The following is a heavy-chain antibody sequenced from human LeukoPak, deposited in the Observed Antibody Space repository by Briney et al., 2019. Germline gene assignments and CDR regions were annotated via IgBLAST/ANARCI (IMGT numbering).Heavy chain of an antibody. Sequence: SETLSLTCTVSGGSISSGNYWGWIRLPPGKGLQWIGSIYHSGSTYYNPSLKSRVTISVDTSKNQFSLKLSSVTAADTAVYYCAKGYCRGNSCYDDRGAFDYWGQGTLVTVSS. CDR1: GGSISSGNY. CDR3: AKGYCRGNSCYDDRGAFDY. CDR2: IYHSGST. J-gene: IGHJ4*02. D-gene: IGHD2-2*01. V-gene: IGHV4-38-2*02.